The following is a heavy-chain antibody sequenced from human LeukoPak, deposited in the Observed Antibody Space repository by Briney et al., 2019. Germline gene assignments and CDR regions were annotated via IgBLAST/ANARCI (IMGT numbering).Heavy chain of an antibody. J-gene: IGHJ3*02. CDR2: ISGDGGST. Sequence: GGSLRLSCAASGLTFDDYAMHWVRQAPGKGLEWVSLISGDGGSTYYADSVKGRFTISRDNSKNSLYLQMNSLRTEDTALYYCAKILGITIFGVVGAHAFDIWGQGTMVTVSS. CDR3: AKILGITIFGVVGAHAFDI. CDR1: GLTFDDYA. D-gene: IGHD3-3*01. V-gene: IGHV3-43*02.